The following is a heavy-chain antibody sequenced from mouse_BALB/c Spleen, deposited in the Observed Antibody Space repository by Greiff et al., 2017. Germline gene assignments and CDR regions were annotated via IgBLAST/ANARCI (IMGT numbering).Heavy chain of an antibody. D-gene: IGHD1-1*01. Sequence: EVKVVESGGGLVQPGGSLKLSCAASGFTFSSYTMSWVRQTPEKRLEWVAYISNGGGSTYYPDTVKGRFTISRDNAKNTLYLQMSSLKSEDTAMYYCARPYYYGSSFYYAMDYWGQGTSVTVSS. J-gene: IGHJ4*01. CDR3: ARPYYYGSSFYYAMDY. V-gene: IGHV5-12-2*01. CDR1: GFTFSSYT. CDR2: ISNGGGST.